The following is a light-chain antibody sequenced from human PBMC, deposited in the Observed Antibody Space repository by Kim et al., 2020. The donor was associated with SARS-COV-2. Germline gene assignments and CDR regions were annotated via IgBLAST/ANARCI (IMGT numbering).Light chain of an antibody. Sequence: PGERATLSCRASQSVSSTYLAWYQQKPGQAPRLLIYDTSRRATGIPDRFSGSGSGTDFTLTINRLEPEDFAVYYCQQYGRSPPWTFGQGTKVEIK. CDR2: DTS. CDR1: QSVSSTY. J-gene: IGKJ1*01. V-gene: IGKV3-20*01. CDR3: QQYGRSPPWT.